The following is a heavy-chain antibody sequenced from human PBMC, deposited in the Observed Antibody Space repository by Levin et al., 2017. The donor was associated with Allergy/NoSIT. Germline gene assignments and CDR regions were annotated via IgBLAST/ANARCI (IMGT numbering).Heavy chain of an antibody. CDR2: INHSGST. CDR3: ARGPSRITMIVVIRKYYFDY. CDR1: GGSFSGYY. J-gene: IGHJ4*02. D-gene: IGHD3-22*01. Sequence: SQTLSLTCAVYGGSFSGYYWSWIRQPPGKGLEWIGEINHSGSTNYNPSLKSRVTISVDTSKNQFSLKLSSVTAADTAVYYCARGPSRITMIVVIRKYYFDYWGQGTLVTVSS. V-gene: IGHV4-34*01.